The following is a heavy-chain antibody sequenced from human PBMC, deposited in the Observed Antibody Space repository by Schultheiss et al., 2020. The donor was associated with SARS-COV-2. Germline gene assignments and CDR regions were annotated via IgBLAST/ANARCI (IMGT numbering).Heavy chain of an antibody. CDR2: INSGGSST. J-gene: IGHJ4*02. D-gene: IGHD5-24*01. V-gene: IGHV3-74*01. CDR3: ASNYPYVDY. CDR1: GFTFSSYW. Sequence: GGSLRLSCAASGFTFSSYWMHWVRQAPGEGLVWVSLINSGGSSTNYADSVKGRFTISRDNAKNTLYLQMNSLRAEDTAVYYCASNYPYVDYWGQGTLVTVS.